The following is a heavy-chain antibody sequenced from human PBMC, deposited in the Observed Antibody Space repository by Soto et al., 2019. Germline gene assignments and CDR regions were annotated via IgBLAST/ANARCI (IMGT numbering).Heavy chain of an antibody. CDR2: IIPILGIA. D-gene: IGHD2-15*01. CDR1: GGTFSSYT. J-gene: IGHJ6*02. CDR3: ARDGGYAGPYGMDV. Sequence: QVQLVQSGAEVKKPGSSVKVSCKASGGTFSSYTICWVRQAPGQGLEWMGRIIPILGIANYAQKFQGRVTITADKSTSTAYMELSSLRSEDTAVYYCARDGGYAGPYGMDVWGQGTTVTVSS. V-gene: IGHV1-69*08.